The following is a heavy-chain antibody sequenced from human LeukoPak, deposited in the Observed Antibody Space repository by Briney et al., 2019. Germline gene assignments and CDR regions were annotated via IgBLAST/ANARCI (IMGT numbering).Heavy chain of an antibody. J-gene: IGHJ4*02. V-gene: IGHV1-46*03. CDR3: AGETDAFDY. CDR2: LNPGDGDT. CDR1: GHTFTSNF. Sequence: ASVKVSCKASGHTFTSNFVHWVRQAPGQGLEWMAVLNPGDGDTTYAQKFQGRITMTRDTSTGTVYMELSSLRSEDTAVYYCAGETDAFDYWGQGTLVTVSS.